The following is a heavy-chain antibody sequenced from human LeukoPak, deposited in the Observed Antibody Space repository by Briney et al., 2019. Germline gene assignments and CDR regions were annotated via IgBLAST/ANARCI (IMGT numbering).Heavy chain of an antibody. CDR3: ARDSITPTPSLWYFDY. Sequence: ASVKVSCKASGYTFTSYGISWVRQAPGQGLEWMGWISAYNGDTNYAQKFQGRVTITADKSTSTAYMELSSLRSEDTAVYYCARDSITPTPSLWYFDYWGQGTLVTVSS. V-gene: IGHV1-18*01. D-gene: IGHD2-21*01. CDR1: GYTFTSYG. J-gene: IGHJ4*02. CDR2: ISAYNGDT.